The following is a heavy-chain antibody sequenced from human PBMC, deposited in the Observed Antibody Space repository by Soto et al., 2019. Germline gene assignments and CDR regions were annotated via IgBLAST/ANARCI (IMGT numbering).Heavy chain of an antibody. J-gene: IGHJ6*02. CDR2: IWYDGSNR. CDR3: ARADCTGAYCYSWSFNYRVDV. CDR1: GFTFNTAG. Sequence: QVQLVESGGGVVQPGGSLRLSCTTSGFTFNTAGMHWVRQAPGKGLEWVAIIWYDGSNRYYADSVKGKFTITRDNSKNSLYLQMISLRDEATALYYCARADCTGAYCYSWSFNYRVDVWGQGTTVTVSS. D-gene: IGHD2-15*01. V-gene: IGHV3-33*08.